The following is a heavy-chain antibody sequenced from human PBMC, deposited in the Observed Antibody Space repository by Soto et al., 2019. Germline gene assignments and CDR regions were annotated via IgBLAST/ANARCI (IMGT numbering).Heavy chain of an antibody. CDR1: GYTFTSYY. CDR3: VKGMKAAVSGPRAFDI. V-gene: IGHV1-18*01. CDR2: ISAYNGNT. J-gene: IGHJ3*02. Sequence: ASVKVSCKASGYTFTSYYISWVRQAPGQGLEWMGWISAYNGNTNYAQKLQGRVAMTTDTSTSTAYMELRSLRSDDTAVYYCVKGMKAAVSGPRAFDIWGQGTVVTVSS. D-gene: IGHD6-19*01.